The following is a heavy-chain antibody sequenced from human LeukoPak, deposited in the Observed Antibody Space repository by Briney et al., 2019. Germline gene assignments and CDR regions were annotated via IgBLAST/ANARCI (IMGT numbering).Heavy chain of an antibody. CDR2: IYHSGST. CDR3: AKERGTGYYYYYGMDV. D-gene: IGHD1-14*01. CDR1: GYSISSGYY. V-gene: IGHV4-38-2*02. J-gene: IGHJ6*04. Sequence: SETLSLTCAVSGYSISSGYYWGWIRQPPGKGLEWIGSIYHSGSTYYNPSLKSRVTISVDTSKNQFSLKLSSVTAADTAVYYCAKERGTGYYYYYGMDVWGKGTTVTVSS.